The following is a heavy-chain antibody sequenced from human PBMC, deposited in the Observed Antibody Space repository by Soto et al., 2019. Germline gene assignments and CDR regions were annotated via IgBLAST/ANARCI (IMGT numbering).Heavy chain of an antibody. D-gene: IGHD3-9*01. CDR3: ARDRGSDILTGYGNWFAP. CDR2: ISSSSSTI. CDR1: GFTFSSYS. J-gene: IGHJ5*02. V-gene: IGHV3-48*01. Sequence: EVQLVESGGGWVQPGGSLRLSCAASGFTFSSYSMNWVRQAPGKGREWVSYISSSSSTIYYADSVKGRFSISRDNAKNSLYLQMNSLRVEDMAVYYCARDRGSDILTGYGNWFAPWGQGPLVTVSS.